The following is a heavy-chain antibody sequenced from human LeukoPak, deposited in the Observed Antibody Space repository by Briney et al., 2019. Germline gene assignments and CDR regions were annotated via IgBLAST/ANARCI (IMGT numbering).Heavy chain of an antibody. V-gene: IGHV3-74*01. CDR2: IASDGSST. Sequence: GGSLRLSCAASGFTFSSYWMNWVRQAPGKGLVWVSRIASDGSSTTYADSVKGRFSISRDNAKNTLCLQMNSLRTEDTAVYYCARHGPSYYFDYWGQGTLVTVSS. CDR3: ARHGPSYYFDY. D-gene: IGHD3-16*01. J-gene: IGHJ4*02. CDR1: GFTFSSYW.